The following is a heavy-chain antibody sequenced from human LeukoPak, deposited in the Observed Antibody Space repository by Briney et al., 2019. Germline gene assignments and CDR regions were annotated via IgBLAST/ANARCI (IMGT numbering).Heavy chain of an antibody. J-gene: IGHJ4*02. D-gene: IGHD2-2*01. CDR3: ARMSSGVPGAFDS. CDR1: GASISASNYY. Sequence: SETLSLTCAVSGASISASNYYWGWIRQPPGKGLEWIGSISYSGSTYYNPSLNSRVTISIDTSENHLSLYLSSVSAADTALYYCARMSSGVPGAFDSWGQGALVSVSS. CDR2: ISYSGST. V-gene: IGHV4-39*02.